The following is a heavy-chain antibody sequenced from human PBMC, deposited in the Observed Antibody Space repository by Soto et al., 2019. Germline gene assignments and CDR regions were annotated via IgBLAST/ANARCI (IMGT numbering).Heavy chain of an antibody. CDR1: GFTFKNYA. D-gene: IGHD3-22*01. CDR2: VSGGVGVT. V-gene: IGHV3-23*01. Sequence: GGSLRLSCAASGFTFKNYAMSWVRQAPGKGLEWVSTVSGGVGVTYYAGSVKGRFSISRDNSQNTLSLLMNSLRAEDTAVYYCANGCAYDHETSGYPFDFWGQGTLVTVSS. CDR3: ANGCAYDHETSGYPFDF. J-gene: IGHJ4*02.